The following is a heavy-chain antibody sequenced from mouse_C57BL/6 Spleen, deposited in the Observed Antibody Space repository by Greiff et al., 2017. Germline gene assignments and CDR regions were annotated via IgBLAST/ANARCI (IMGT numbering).Heavy chain of an antibody. J-gene: IGHJ2*01. D-gene: IGHD2-5*01. V-gene: IGHV3-6*01. CDR1: GYSITSGYY. Sequence: DVKLVESGPGLVKPSQSLSLTCSVTGYSITSGYYWNWIRQFPGNKLEWMGYISYDGSNNYNPTLKNRISITRDTSKNQFFLKLNSVTTEDTATYYCARGSSNLFDYWGQGTTLTVAS. CDR3: ARGSSNLFDY. CDR2: ISYDGSN.